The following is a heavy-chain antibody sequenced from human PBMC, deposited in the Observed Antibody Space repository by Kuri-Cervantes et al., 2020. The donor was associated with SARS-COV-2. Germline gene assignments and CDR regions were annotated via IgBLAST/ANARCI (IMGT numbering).Heavy chain of an antibody. D-gene: IGHD4-11*01. CDR2: INHSGST. V-gene: IGHV4-34*01. J-gene: IGHJ6*02. Sequence: GSLRLSCAVYGGSFSGYYWSWIRQPPGKGLEWIGEINHSGSTNYNPSLKSRVTISVDTSKNQFSLKLSSVIAADTAVYYCARGRTVTTLYYYDYYDMDVWGQGTTVTVSS. CDR1: GGSFSGYY. CDR3: ARGRTVTTLYYYDYYDMDV.